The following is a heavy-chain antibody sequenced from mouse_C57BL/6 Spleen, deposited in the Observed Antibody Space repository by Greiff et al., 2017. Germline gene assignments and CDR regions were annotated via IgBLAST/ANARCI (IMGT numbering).Heavy chain of an antibody. CDR2: LSNLAYSI. Sequence: EVQLVESGGGLVQPGGSLKLPCAAPGFTFSDYGLAWVRQAPRKGPEWVAFLSNLAYSIYYADTVTGRFTISRENAKNTLYLEMGSLRSEDTAMYYCARAQLGHYFDYWGQGTTLTVSS. D-gene: IGHD4-1*02. J-gene: IGHJ2*01. V-gene: IGHV5-15*01. CDR3: ARAQLGHYFDY. CDR1: GFTFSDYG.